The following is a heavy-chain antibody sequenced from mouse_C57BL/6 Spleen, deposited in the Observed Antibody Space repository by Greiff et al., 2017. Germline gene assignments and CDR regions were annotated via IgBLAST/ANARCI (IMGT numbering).Heavy chain of an antibody. J-gene: IGHJ4*01. CDR3: ARDTITTVVAKGIDAMDY. V-gene: IGHV1-50*01. CDR2: IDPSDSYT. CDR1: GYTFTSYW. Sequence: QVQLQQPGAELVKPGASVKLSCKASGYTFTSYWMQWVKQRPGQGLEWIGEIDPSDSYTNYNQKFKGKATLTVDTSSSTAYMQLSRLTSEDSAVYYCARDTITTVVAKGIDAMDYWGQGTSVTVSS. D-gene: IGHD1-1*01.